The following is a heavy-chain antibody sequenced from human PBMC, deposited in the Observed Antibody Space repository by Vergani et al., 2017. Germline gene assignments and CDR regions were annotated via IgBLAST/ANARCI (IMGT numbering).Heavy chain of an antibody. Sequence: QVQLQESGPGLVKPSETLSLTCTVSGGSISSYYWSWIRQPPGKGLEWIGYIYYSGSTNHNPSLKSRVTISVDTSKNQFSLKLSSVTAADTAVYYCARGGYDYVWGSYNWYFDLWGRGTLVTGSS. V-gene: IGHV4-59*12. CDR3: ARGGYDYVWGSYNWYFDL. CDR1: GGSISSYY. J-gene: IGHJ2*01. CDR2: IYYSGST. D-gene: IGHD3-16*01.